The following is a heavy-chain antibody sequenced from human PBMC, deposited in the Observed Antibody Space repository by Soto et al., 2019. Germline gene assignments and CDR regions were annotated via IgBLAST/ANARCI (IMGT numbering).Heavy chain of an antibody. J-gene: IGHJ4*02. CDR2: ISAYNGNT. CDR1: GYTFPSYG. D-gene: IGHD6-13*01. V-gene: IGHV1-18*01. Sequence: ALVKVSCKASGYTFPSYGISWVRQAPGQGLEWMGWISAYNGNTNYAQKLQGRVTMTTDTSTSTAYMELRSLRSDDTAVYYCARDRRYSSSWYYPGNFDYWGQGTLVTVSS. CDR3: ARDRRYSSSWYYPGNFDY.